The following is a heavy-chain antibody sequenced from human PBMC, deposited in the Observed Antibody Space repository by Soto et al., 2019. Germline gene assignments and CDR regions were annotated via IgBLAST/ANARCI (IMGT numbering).Heavy chain of an antibody. V-gene: IGHV5-10-1*01. CDR3: ARVHKNWFDS. J-gene: IGHJ5*01. CDR2: IDPSDSYT. Sequence: LGESLKISCKASGYNFTAFWIHWVRQMPGKGLEWLGKIDPSDSYTNYSPSFEDHVTISTDNSITTAYLQWSSLRASDTALYFCARVHKNWFDSWAQGTMVTVS. CDR1: GYNFTAFW.